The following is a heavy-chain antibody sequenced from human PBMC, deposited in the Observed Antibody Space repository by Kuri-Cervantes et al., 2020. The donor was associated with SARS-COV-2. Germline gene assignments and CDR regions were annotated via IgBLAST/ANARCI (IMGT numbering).Heavy chain of an antibody. CDR3: ATTGYSSGWYNFDY. D-gene: IGHD6-19*01. J-gene: IGHJ4*02. CDR2: ISSGSEYI. Sequence: GGSLRLSCAASGFTFSAYSMNWVRQAPGKGLEWVSSISSGSEYILYADSAKGRFTISRDNAKNSLYLLMNTLRAEDTAVYYCATTGYSSGWYNFDYWGQGTLVTVSS. V-gene: IGHV3-21*01. CDR1: GFTFSAYS.